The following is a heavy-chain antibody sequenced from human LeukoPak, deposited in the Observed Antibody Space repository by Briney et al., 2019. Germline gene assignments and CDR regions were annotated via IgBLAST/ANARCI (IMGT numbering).Heavy chain of an antibody. D-gene: IGHD4-17*01. Sequence: SQTLSLTCAVYGGSFSGYCWSWIRQPPGKGMELNGEVNLSGSTNYNPSRNSRVAISVDTPKNQFSLKLSSVTAADTAVYYCARGTWDTVTLFDYWGQGTLVTVSS. CDR1: GGSFSGYC. J-gene: IGHJ4*02. CDR2: VNLSGST. CDR3: ARGTWDTVTLFDY. V-gene: IGHV4-34*01.